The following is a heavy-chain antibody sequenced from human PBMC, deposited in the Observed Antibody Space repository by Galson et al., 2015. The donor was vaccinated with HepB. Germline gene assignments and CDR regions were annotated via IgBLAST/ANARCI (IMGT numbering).Heavy chain of an antibody. CDR3: ARSPDILTGYYYYYYYGMDV. CDR2: ISSSGSTI. D-gene: IGHD3-9*01. Sequence: SLRLSCAASGFTFSSYEMNWVRQAPGKGLEWVSYISSSGSTIYYADSVKGRFTISRDNAKNSPYLQMNSLGAEDTAVYYCARSPDILTGYYYYYYYGMDVWGQGTTVTVSS. CDR1: GFTFSSYE. J-gene: IGHJ6*02. V-gene: IGHV3-48*03.